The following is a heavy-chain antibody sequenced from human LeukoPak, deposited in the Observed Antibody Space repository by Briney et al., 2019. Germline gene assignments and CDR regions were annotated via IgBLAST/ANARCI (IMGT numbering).Heavy chain of an antibody. CDR2: IKQDGSEK. D-gene: IGHD2-2*01. Sequence: GGSLRLSCAASGFTFSSYAMTWVRQAPGKGLEWVANIKQDGSEKYYVDSVKGRFTISRDNAKNSLYLQMNSLRAEDTAVYYCARVMPPYYYYYYMDVWGKGTTVTVSS. CDR1: GFTFSSYA. V-gene: IGHV3-7*01. J-gene: IGHJ6*03. CDR3: ARVMPPYYYYYYMDV.